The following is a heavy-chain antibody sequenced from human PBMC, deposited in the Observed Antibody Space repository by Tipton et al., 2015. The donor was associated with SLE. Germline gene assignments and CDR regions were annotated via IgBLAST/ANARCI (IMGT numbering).Heavy chain of an antibody. CDR3: GKGLNFDFWSGFGMDV. CDR1: GFTFSSYG. Sequence: SLRLSCAASGFTFSSYGMSWVRQVPGKGLEWVSAIRGSGSGTYYADSVKGRFTISRDDSKNTLYLQMSSLRAEDTAIYYCGKGLNFDFWSGFGMDVWGQGTTVTVS. V-gene: IGHV3-23*01. D-gene: IGHD3-3*01. CDR2: IRGSGSGT. J-gene: IGHJ6*02.